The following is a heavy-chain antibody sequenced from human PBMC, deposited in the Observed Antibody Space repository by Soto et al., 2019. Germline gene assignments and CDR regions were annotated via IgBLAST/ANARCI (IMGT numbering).Heavy chain of an antibody. V-gene: IGHV4-30-4*01. J-gene: IGHJ4*02. D-gene: IGHD3-22*01. CDR3: ARGYDSSGYYPTTLDY. CDR2: IYYSGST. CDR1: GGSISSGDYY. Sequence: PSETLSLTCTVSGGSISSGDYYWSWIRQPPGKGLEWIGYIYYSGSTYYNPSLKSRVTISVDTSKNQFSLKLSSVTAADTAVYYCARGYDSSGYYPTTLDYWGQGTLVTVSS.